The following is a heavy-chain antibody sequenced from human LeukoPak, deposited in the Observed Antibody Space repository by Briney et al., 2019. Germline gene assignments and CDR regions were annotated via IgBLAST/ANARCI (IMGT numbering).Heavy chain of an antibody. Sequence: SGGSLRLSCAASGFTFSSYGMHWVRQAPGKGLEWVAVISYDGSNKYYADSVKGRFTISRDNSKNTLYLQMNSLRAEDTAVYYCARDGTAGRWTGYSSPGGYWGQGTLVTVSS. V-gene: IGHV3-30*19. CDR1: GFTFSSYG. CDR2: ISYDGSNK. D-gene: IGHD6-19*01. CDR3: ARDGTAGRWTGYSSPGGY. J-gene: IGHJ4*02.